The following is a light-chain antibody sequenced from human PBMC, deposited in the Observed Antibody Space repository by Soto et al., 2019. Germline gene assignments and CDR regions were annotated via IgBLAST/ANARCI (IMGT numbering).Light chain of an antibody. CDR2: RNN. V-gene: IGLV1-44*01. Sequence: QSVLTQPPSASGTPGQRVTISCSGSSSNIGSNTVDCYQQLPGTAPKLLIYRNNQRPAGAPDRFSGSESGTSASLAISGLQCEDETDYCCATWDDNLNGYVFGTGTMVTVL. CDR3: ATWDDNLNGYV. CDR1: SSNIGSNT. J-gene: IGLJ1*01.